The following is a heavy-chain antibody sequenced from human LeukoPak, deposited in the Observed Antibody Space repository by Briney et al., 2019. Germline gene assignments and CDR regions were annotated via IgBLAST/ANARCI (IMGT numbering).Heavy chain of an antibody. V-gene: IGHV3-74*01. Sequence: GGSLRLSCAASGFIFSTYWMHWVRQAPGKGLVWVSRITSDGSSTSYADSVKGRFTISRDNAKNSLYLQMNSLGAEDTAVYYCARAGRRRKDGMDVWGQGTTVTVSS. CDR2: ITSDGSST. D-gene: IGHD1-14*01. CDR3: ARAGRRRKDGMDV. J-gene: IGHJ6*02. CDR1: GFIFSTYW.